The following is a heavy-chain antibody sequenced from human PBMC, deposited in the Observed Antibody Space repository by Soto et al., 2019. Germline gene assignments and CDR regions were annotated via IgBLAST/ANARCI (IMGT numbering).Heavy chain of an antibody. V-gene: IGHV2-5*01. CDR1: GFSLTTAGMG. Sequence: QITLKESGPTLVKPTQTLTLTCTFSGFSLTTAGMGVDWIRQPPGKALEWLAVIYWSEDKYYSPSLKSRLTITKDTSKTQVVLTMTNMDPVDTGTYYCSHSVRGWYEPSDSWGQGTLVTVSS. CDR2: IYWSEDK. CDR3: SHSVRGWYEPSDS. D-gene: IGHD6-19*01. J-gene: IGHJ4*02.